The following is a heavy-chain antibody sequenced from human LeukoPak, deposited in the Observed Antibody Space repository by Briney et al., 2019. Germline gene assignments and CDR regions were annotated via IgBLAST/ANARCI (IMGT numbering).Heavy chain of an antibody. D-gene: IGHD3-9*01. CDR1: GFTFSSYN. V-gene: IGHV3-21*01. CDR2: TDTTSQYI. CDR3: ARSDRDSDWFIDDY. J-gene: IGHJ4*02. Sequence: KTGGSLRLSCAASGFTFSSYNMNWVRQSPGKGLGWVASTDTTSQYIFYPDSVKGRFTISRDNTRNSLYLQMHSLRAEDSGLYYCARSDRDSDWFIDDYWGQGTLVTVSS.